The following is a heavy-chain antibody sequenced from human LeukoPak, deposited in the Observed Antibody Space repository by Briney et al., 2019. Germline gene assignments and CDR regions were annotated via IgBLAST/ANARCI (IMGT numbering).Heavy chain of an antibody. D-gene: IGHD2-2*02. Sequence: KPSETLSLTCTVSGASISSSYWSWIRQPPGMGLEWIGYIYSSGTTNYSPSLKSRVTISVDTSKNQFSLKLTSVTAADTAVYYCARDSLCSSTSCYIDYWGQGTLVTVSS. CDR2: IYSSGTT. CDR3: ARDSLCSSTSCYIDY. CDR1: GASISSSY. V-gene: IGHV4-59*01. J-gene: IGHJ4*02.